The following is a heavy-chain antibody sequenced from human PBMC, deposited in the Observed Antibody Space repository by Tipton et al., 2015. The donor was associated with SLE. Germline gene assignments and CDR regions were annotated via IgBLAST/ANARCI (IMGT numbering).Heavy chain of an antibody. CDR3: ARSLYGVPYGMDV. V-gene: IGHV3-66*01. J-gene: IGHJ6*02. Sequence: SLRLSCAASGFTVSSNYMSWVRQAPGKGLEWVSVIYSGGSTYYADSVKGRFTISRDNSKNTLYLQMNSLRAEDMAVYYCARSLYGVPYGMDVWGQGTTVTVSS. CDR1: GFTVSSNY. D-gene: IGHD2/OR15-2a*01. CDR2: IYSGGST.